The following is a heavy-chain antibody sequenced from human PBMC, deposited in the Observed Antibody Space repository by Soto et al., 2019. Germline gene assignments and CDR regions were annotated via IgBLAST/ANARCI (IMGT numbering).Heavy chain of an antibody. CDR3: AKDKSRGVTVTPDY. D-gene: IGHD4-17*01. Sequence: EVQLLESGGGLVQPGGSLRLSCAVSGFTFSSYAMSWVRQAPGKDPEWVSSISGAGGVTHYADSVRGRFTISRDNSKNTLYLQMNSLRAEDTAVYYCAKDKSRGVTVTPDYWSQGTLVTVSS. J-gene: IGHJ4*02. CDR1: GFTFSSYA. V-gene: IGHV3-23*01. CDR2: ISGAGGVT.